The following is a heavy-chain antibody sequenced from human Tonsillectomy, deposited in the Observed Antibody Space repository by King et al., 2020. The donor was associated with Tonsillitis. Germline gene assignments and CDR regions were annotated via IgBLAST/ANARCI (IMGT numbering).Heavy chain of an antibody. J-gene: IGHJ4*02. D-gene: IGHD2-2*01. V-gene: IGHV3-15*01. Sequence: VQLVESGGGLVKPGGSLRLSCAASGFSFSNAWMSWVRQAPGKGLVWVGRIKSKTDGGTADYAAPVRGRFTISRDDSKNTLDLQMSSLKTEDTAVYYCTTDSSGLVVPAADWGQGNLVTVSS. CDR2: IKSKTDGGTA. CDR1: GFSFSNAW. CDR3: TTDSSGLVVPAAD.